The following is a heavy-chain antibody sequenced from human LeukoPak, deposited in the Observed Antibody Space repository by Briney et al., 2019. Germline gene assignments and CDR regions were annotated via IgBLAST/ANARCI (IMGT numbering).Heavy chain of an antibody. D-gene: IGHD6-25*01. CDR1: GGSFSGFY. CDR2: INHSGST. J-gene: IGHJ4*02. Sequence: SETLSLTCAVYGGSFSGFYWSWIRQPPGKGLGWIGEINHSGSTNYNPSLKSRVTISVDTSKNQFSLKLSSVTAADTAVYYCARRPAAGAGAIDYWGQGTLVTVSS. CDR3: ARRPAAGAGAIDY. V-gene: IGHV4-34*01.